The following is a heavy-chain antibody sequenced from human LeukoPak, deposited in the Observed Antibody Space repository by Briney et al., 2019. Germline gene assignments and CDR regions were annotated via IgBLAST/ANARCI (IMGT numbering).Heavy chain of an antibody. D-gene: IGHD5-18*01. V-gene: IGHV4-39*07. CDR1: DGSISSGYYY. Sequence: PSETLSLTCSVSDGSISSGYYYWAWIRQPPGKGPEWIGSIYYSGSTNYNPSLKSRVTISVDTSKNQFSLKLSSVTAADTAVYYCAGHADTAMDNAFDIWGQGTMVTVSS. CDR2: IYYSGST. J-gene: IGHJ3*02. CDR3: AGHADTAMDNAFDI.